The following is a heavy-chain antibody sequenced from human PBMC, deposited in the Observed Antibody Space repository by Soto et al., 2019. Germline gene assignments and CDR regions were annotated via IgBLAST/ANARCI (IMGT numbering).Heavy chain of an antibody. CDR3: ARDAKHPVEVAAPGDY. Sequence: VQLVESGGGLVQPGGSLRLSCAASGFTFSNYWMSWVRQAPGKGLEWVANIKEDGSEKYYVGSVKGRFTISRDNAKISLNLQMNRRRAEDTAVYYCARDAKHPVEVAAPGDYWGQGTLVTVSS. D-gene: IGHD6-19*01. CDR1: GFTFSNYW. V-gene: IGHV3-7*04. CDR2: IKEDGSEK. J-gene: IGHJ4*02.